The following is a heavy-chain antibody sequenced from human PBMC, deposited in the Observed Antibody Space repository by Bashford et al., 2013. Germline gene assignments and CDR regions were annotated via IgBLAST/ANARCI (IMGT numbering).Heavy chain of an antibody. CDR3: ARSYRDYYYYYYMDV. V-gene: IGHV2-26*01. CDR2: IFSNDEK. J-gene: IGHJ6*03. Sequence: SGPTLVKPTETLTLTCTVSGFSLSNARMGVSWIRQPPGKALEWLAHIFSNDEKSYSTSLKSRLTISKDTSKSQVVLTMTNMDPVDTATYYCARSYRDYYYYYYMDVWGKGTTVTVSS. CDR1: GFSLSNARMG. D-gene: IGHD1-26*01.